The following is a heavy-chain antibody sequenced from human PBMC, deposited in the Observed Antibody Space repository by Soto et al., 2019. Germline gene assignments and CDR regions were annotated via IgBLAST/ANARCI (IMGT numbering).Heavy chain of an antibody. J-gene: IGHJ6*03. V-gene: IGHV1-46*03. D-gene: IGHD6-6*01. Sequence: ASVKVSCKASGYTFTSYYMHWVRQAPGQGLEWMGIINPSGGSTSYAQKFQGRVTMTRDTSTSTVYMELSSLRSEDTAVYYCARWGGSSSSYYYYYMDVWGKGTTVTVSS. CDR2: INPSGGST. CDR1: GYTFTSYY. CDR3: ARWGGSSSSYYYYYMDV.